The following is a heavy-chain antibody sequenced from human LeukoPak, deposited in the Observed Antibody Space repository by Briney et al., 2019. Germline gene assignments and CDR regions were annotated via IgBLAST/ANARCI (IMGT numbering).Heavy chain of an antibody. D-gene: IGHD3-3*01. CDR1: GYTFTSYG. J-gene: IGHJ4*02. V-gene: IGHV1-46*01. CDR2: INPSGGST. Sequence: ASVKVSCKASGYTFTSYGISWVRQAPGQGLEWMGIINPSGGSTSYAQKFQGRVTMTRDMSTSTVYMELSSLRSEDTAVYYCARDLEYEYFDYWGQGTLVTVSS. CDR3: ARDLEYEYFDY.